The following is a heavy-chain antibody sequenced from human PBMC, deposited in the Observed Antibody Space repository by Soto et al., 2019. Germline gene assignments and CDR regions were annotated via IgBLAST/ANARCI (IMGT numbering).Heavy chain of an antibody. D-gene: IGHD3-10*01. CDR2: IYYSGST. Sequence: QVQLQESGPGLVKPSETLSLTCTVSGGSISSYYWSWIRQPPGKGLAWIGYIYYSGSTNYNPSLKSRVTISVDTSKNQFSLKLSSVTAADTAVYYCARGRGGSGSYYNVGFDPWGQGTLVTVSS. J-gene: IGHJ5*02. CDR3: ARGRGGSGSYYNVGFDP. CDR1: GGSISSYY. V-gene: IGHV4-59*01.